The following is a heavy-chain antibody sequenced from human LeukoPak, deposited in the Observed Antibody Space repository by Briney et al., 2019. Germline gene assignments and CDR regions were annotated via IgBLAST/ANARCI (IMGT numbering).Heavy chain of an antibody. D-gene: IGHD6-19*01. CDR2: MNPNSGNT. J-gene: IGHJ6*03. Sequence: ASVKVSCKASGYTFTSYDINWVRQATGQGLEWMEWMNPNSGNTGYAQKFQGRVTMTRNTSISTAYMELSSLRSEDTAVYYCARGQSSGWPPYYYYYMDVWGKGTTVTISS. CDR1: GYTFTSYD. V-gene: IGHV1-8*01. CDR3: ARGQSSGWPPYYYYYMDV.